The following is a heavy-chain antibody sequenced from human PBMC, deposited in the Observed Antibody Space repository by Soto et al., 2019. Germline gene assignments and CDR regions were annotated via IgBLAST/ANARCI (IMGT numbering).Heavy chain of an antibody. J-gene: IGHJ4*02. V-gene: IGHV3-23*01. CDR1: GFTFISYA. CDR2: ISGSGGST. D-gene: IGHD6-19*01. Sequence: GGSVRLSCAASGFTFISYAMSWVRQAPGKGLEWVSAISGSGGSTYYADSVKGRFTISRDNSKNTLYLQMNSLRAEDTAVYYCAKVNIAVAGTLPFYWGQGTLVTVSS. CDR3: AKVNIAVAGTLPFY.